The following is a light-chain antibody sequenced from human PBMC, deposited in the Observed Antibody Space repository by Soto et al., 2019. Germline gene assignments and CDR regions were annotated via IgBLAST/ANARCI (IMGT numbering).Light chain of an antibody. CDR1: SSDVGGYNY. CDR2: EVS. J-gene: IGLJ2*01. V-gene: IGLV2-14*01. CDR3: SSYRSTNTLEGV. Sequence: QSALTQPASVSGSPGQSITISCTGTSSDVGGYNYVSWYQQHPGKAPKLMIYEVSNRPSGVSNRFSGSKSGNTASLTISGLQAEDEADYYCSSYRSTNTLEGVFGGGTQLTVL.